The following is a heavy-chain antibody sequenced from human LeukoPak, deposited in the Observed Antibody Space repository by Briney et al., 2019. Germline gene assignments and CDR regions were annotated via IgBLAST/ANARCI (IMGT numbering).Heavy chain of an antibody. J-gene: IGHJ4*02. CDR2: IYASGST. Sequence: SETLSLTCSVSGGSISSYYWSWIRQPAGKGLEWIGRIYASGSTNYNPALKSRVTMSVDTSKNEFSLKLSAVTAADTAVYFCASGHYGFFDYRGQGTLVTVSS. CDR1: GGSISSYY. V-gene: IGHV4-4*07. CDR3: ASGHYGFFDY. D-gene: IGHD3-10*01.